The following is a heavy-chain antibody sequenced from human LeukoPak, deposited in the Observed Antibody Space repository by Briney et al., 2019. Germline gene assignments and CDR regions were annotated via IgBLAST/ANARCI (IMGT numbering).Heavy chain of an antibody. CDR1: GFTFSDYA. J-gene: IGHJ6*02. D-gene: IGHD2-15*01. CDR2: ISGSGGST. Sequence: GGSLRLSCAVSGFTFSDYAMSWVRQAPGKGLEWVSVISGSGGSTHYADSVKGRFIISRDNSKNTLYLQMSSLRAEDTAVYYCTKDLSYCSGGSCYTSRYYGMDVWGQGTTVTVSS. V-gene: IGHV3-23*01. CDR3: TKDLSYCSGGSCYTSRYYGMDV.